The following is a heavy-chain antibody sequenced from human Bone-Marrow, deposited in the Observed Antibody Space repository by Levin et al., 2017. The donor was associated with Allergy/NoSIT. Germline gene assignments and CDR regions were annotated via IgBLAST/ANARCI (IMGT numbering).Heavy chain of an antibody. CDR3: ANSLAYCTSATCSDESNWFDT. J-gene: IGHJ5*02. CDR2: IYFTGTT. CDR1: GGSISNYY. Sequence: SETLSLTCTVSGGSISNYYWSWIRQSPGKGLEWIGFIYFTGTTTYNPSLKSRVIISVDTSKDQFSLKLRSVTAADTAVYYCANSLAYCTSATCSDESNWFDTWGQGTLVSVSS. D-gene: IGHD2-2*01. V-gene: IGHV4-59*08.